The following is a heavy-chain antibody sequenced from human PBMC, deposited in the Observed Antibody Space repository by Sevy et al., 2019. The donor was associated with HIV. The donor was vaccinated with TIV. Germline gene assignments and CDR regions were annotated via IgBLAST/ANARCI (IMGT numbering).Heavy chain of an antibody. D-gene: IGHD2-21*01. V-gene: IGHV1-2*02. CDR1: GYTFTGYY. Sequence: ASVKVSCKASGYTFTGYYMHWVRQAPGQGLEWMGWTNPNSGGTNYAQKFQGRVTMTRDTSISTAYMELSRLRSDDTAVYYCAREDVEIATNELDYWGQGTLVTVSS. CDR3: AREDVEIATNELDY. J-gene: IGHJ4*02. CDR2: TNPNSGGT.